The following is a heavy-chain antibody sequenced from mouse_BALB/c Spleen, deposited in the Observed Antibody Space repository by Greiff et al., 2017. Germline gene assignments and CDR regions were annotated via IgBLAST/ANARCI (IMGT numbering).Heavy chain of an antibody. CDR1: GFNIKDYY. Sequence: VHVKQSGAELVRPGALVKLSCKASGFNIKDYYMHWVKQRPEQGLEWIGWIDPENGNTIYDPKFQGKASITADTSSNTAYLQLSSLTAEDTAVYDCARCGIYYGNYEGLDYWGQGTTLTVSS. CDR3: ARCGIYYGNYEGLDY. V-gene: IGHV14-1*02. D-gene: IGHD2-1*01. J-gene: IGHJ2*01. CDR2: IDPENGNT.